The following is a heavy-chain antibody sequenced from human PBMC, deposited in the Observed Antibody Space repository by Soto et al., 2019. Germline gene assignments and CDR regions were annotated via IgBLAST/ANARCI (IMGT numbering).Heavy chain of an antibody. Sequence: GGSLRLSCAASGFTFSSYAMSWVRQAPGKGLEWVSAISGSGGSTYYADSVKGRFTISRDNSKNTLYLQMNSLRAEDTAVYYCVARGSGSYYSRGHVLPTSGMDVWGQGTTVTVSS. CDR1: GFTFSSYA. D-gene: IGHD3-10*01. V-gene: IGHV3-23*01. CDR2: ISGSGGST. J-gene: IGHJ6*02. CDR3: VARGSGSYYSRGHVLPTSGMDV.